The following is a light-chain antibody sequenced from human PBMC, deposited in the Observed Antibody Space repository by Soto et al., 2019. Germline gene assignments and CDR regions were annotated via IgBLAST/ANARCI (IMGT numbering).Light chain of an antibody. CDR2: DVS. J-gene: IGKJ3*01. V-gene: IGKV3-11*01. CDR1: QSVGSY. CDR3: QQGFNWPPFT. Sequence: EIVLTQSPATLSLSPGERATLSCRASQSVGSYLAWYQQKAGQAPRLLIYDVSNRATAIPDRFSGSGSGTDFTLTISSLEPEDFAVYYCQQGFNWPPFTFGPGTKVDIK.